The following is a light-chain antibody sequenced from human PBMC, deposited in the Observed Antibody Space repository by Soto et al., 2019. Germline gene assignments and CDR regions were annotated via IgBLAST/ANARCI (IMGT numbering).Light chain of an antibody. J-gene: IGLJ3*02. CDR1: SSDVGAFNS. Sequence: QSALTQPASVSGSPGQSITISCTGSSSDVGAFNSVSWYQQHPGKAPKLIIHDVTNRPSGVSNRFSGSKSGNTASLTISGLQVEDEADYYCSSYTSINTWVFGGGTKLTVL. CDR3: SSYTSINTWV. CDR2: DVT. V-gene: IGLV2-14*03.